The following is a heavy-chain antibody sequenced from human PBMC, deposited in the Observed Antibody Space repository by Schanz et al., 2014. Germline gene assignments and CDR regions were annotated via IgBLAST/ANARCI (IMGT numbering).Heavy chain of an antibody. D-gene: IGHD4-4*01. V-gene: IGHV1-69*09. J-gene: IGHJ5*02. CDR2: IIPNLGLA. CDR1: GGSFSSYT. Sequence: QVQLVQSGAEVKNPGASVKVSCKVSGGSFSSYTISWVRQAPGQGLEWMGKIIPNLGLANYAQRIQGRVTITADKSTRTAYMELSSLTSEDTAVYYCARGGPNCSNNACYHGWFDPWGQGTLVTVSS. CDR3: ARGGPNCSNNACYHGWFDP.